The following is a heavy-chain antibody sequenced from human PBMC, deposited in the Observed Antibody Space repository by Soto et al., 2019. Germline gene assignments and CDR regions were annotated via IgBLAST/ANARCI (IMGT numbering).Heavy chain of an antibody. J-gene: IGHJ4*02. Sequence: GGSLRLSCAASGFTFSRYAMHWVRQAPGEGLEWVAVISRDGSSKYYGDSVKGRFTVSRDNSKNTLYLQMNSLRAEGTAVYYCAKDEIRENYYDSSGYQNWGQGTLVTVSS. D-gene: IGHD3-22*01. CDR1: GFTFSRYA. V-gene: IGHV3-30-3*01. CDR3: AKDEIRENYYDSSGYQN. CDR2: ISRDGSSK.